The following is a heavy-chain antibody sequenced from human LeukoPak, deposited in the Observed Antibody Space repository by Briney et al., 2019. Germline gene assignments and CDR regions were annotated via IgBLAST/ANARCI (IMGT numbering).Heavy chain of an antibody. D-gene: IGHD1-14*01. CDR2: IYYSGRT. Sequence: RASESLSLTRTVTRGSISRSSYDWGWFRQPPRKGPEWLGGIYYSGRTYYNPSLKSRVTISVDTSKNQFSLNLSSVTAADTAVYYCARTTRSEYYYGMDVWGQGTTVTVSS. J-gene: IGHJ6*02. CDR1: RGSISRSSYD. V-gene: IGHV4-39*01. CDR3: ARTTRSEYYYGMDV.